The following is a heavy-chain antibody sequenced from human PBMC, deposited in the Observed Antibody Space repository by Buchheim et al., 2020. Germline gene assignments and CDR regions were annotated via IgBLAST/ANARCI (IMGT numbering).Heavy chain of an antibody. D-gene: IGHD6-13*01. Sequence: QVQLVQSGAEVKKPGASVKVSCKASGYTFTSYDINWVRQATGQGLEWMGWMNPNSGNTGYAQKFQGRVTMTRNTSISTAYMELSSLRSEETAGDYCARGSSSSWYSHYYYYYGMDVWGQGTT. CDR2: MNPNSGNT. CDR1: GYTFTSYD. CDR3: ARGSSSSWYSHYYYYYGMDV. J-gene: IGHJ6*02. V-gene: IGHV1-8*01.